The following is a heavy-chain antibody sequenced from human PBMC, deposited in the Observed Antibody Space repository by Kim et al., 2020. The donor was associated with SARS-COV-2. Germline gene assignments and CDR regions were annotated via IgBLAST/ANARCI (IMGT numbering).Heavy chain of an antibody. D-gene: IGHD1-1*01. J-gene: IGHJ4*02. CDR2: ISGDGRTI. Sequence: GGSLRLSCEASGFAFGTYEMNWIRQAPGKGLEWISYISGDGRTIYYADSVKGRFTISRDNARNSQYLQMNSLRAEHTALYYCARKTSGTAYFDNWGQGTLVTVSS. V-gene: IGHV3-48*03. CDR1: GFAFGTYE. CDR3: ARKTSGTAYFDN.